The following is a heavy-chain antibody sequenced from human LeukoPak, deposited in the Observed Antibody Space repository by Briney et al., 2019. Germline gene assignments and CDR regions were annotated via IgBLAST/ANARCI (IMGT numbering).Heavy chain of an antibody. V-gene: IGHV1-24*01. CDR2: FDPEDGET. CDR3: ATVVAGSGSYS. Sequence: ASVKVSCKVSGYTRTELSMHWVRQAPGKGLDWMGGFDPEDGETIYAQKFQGRVTMTEGTSTDTAYVELSSLRSEDTAVYYCATVVAGSGSYSWGQGTLVTVSS. D-gene: IGHD1-26*01. CDR1: GYTRTELS. J-gene: IGHJ4*02.